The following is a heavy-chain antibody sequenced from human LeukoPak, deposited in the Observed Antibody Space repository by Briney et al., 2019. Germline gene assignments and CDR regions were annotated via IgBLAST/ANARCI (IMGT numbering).Heavy chain of an antibody. D-gene: IGHD6-13*01. CDR3: ARDRSSSWYPISSNLPDY. J-gene: IGHJ4*02. V-gene: IGHV4-30-2*01. CDR1: GGSISSGGYS. Sequence: PSETLSLTCAVSGGSISSGGYSWSWIRQPPGKGLEWIGYIYHSGSTYYNPSLKSRVTISVDKSKNQFSLKLSSVTAADTAVYYCARDRSSSWYPISSNLPDYWGQGTLVTVSS. CDR2: IYHSGST.